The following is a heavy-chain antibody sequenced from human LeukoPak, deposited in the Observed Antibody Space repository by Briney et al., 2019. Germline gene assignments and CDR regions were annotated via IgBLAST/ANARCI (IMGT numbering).Heavy chain of an antibody. J-gene: IGHJ4*02. CDR1: GGSFSGYY. CDR2: INHSGST. Sequence: SETLSLTCAVYGGSFSGYYWSWIRQPPGKGLEWIGEINHSGSTNYNPSLKSRVTISVDTSKNQFSLKQSSVTAADTAVYYCARGRYRHFDYWGQGTLVTVSS. D-gene: IGHD5-18*01. CDR3: ARGRYRHFDY. V-gene: IGHV4-34*01.